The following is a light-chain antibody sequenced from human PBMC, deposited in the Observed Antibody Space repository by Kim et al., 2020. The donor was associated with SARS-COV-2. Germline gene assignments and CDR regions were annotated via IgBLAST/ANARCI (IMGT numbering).Light chain of an antibody. V-gene: IGKV1-5*03. Sequence: ASGGARFTITCRASQISSGWLAWYQQKPGEAPKLLIYQASSLESGVSSRFSGSGSGTEFTLTISSLQPDDCATYYCQQYSSYPYTFGQGTKLEI. CDR2: QAS. CDR1: QISSGW. J-gene: IGKJ2*01. CDR3: QQYSSYPYT.